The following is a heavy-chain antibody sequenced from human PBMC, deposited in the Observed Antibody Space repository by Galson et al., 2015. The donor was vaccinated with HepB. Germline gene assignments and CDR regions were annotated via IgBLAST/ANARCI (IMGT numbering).Heavy chain of an antibody. J-gene: IGHJ3*02. D-gene: IGHD2-15*01. V-gene: IGHV3-30*04. CDR2: ISYDGSNK. Sequence: SLRLSCAASGFTFSSYAMHWVRQAPGKGLEWVAVISYDGSNKYYADSVKGRFTISRDNSKNTLYLQMNSLRAEDTAVYYCARDGSDIGSGGSWYAFDIWGQGTMVTVSS. CDR3: ARDGSDIGSGGSWYAFDI. CDR1: GFTFSSYA.